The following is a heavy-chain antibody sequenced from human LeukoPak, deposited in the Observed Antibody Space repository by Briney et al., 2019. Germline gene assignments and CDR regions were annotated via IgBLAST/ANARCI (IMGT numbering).Heavy chain of an antibody. J-gene: IGHJ4*02. CDR3: ARENDRYGRIDY. Sequence: PSQTLSLTCTVSGGSISSGGYYWRWIRQPPGKGLEWIGYIYHSGSTYYNPSLKSRVTISVDRSKNQFSLRLSSVTAADTAVYYCARENDRYGRIDYWGQGTLVTVSS. CDR2: IYHSGST. D-gene: IGHD5-18*01. V-gene: IGHV4-30-2*01. CDR1: GGSISSGGYY.